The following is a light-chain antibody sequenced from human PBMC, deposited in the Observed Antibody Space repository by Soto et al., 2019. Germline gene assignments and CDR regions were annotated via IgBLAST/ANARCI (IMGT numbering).Light chain of an antibody. V-gene: IGKV1-5*01. Sequence: DIQMTQSPSTLSASVGDRVTLTCRASQSVTKWVAWYQQRPGQAPKVLIWDASSLQRGVPSRFSGSGYGTEFTLTISSLQHDDFATYYCQHYNGHSTWSFGQGTKVDIK. J-gene: IGKJ1*01. CDR1: QSVTKW. CDR2: DAS. CDR3: QHYNGHSTWS.